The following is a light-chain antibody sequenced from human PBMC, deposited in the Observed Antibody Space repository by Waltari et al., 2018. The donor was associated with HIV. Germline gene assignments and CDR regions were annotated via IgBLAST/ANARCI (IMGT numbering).Light chain of an antibody. V-gene: IGLV2-8*01. Sequence: QSALLQPPSASGSPGQSVPPTCPGTGSDAGGFAYAAWYQQHPDKAPKLLIDAVNRRPSGVPDRFSGSKSGNTASLTVSGLQTEDEADYYCSSYADTNSVLFGGGTKLTVL. CDR3: SSYADTNSVL. J-gene: IGLJ3*02. CDR2: AVN. CDR1: GSDAGGFAY.